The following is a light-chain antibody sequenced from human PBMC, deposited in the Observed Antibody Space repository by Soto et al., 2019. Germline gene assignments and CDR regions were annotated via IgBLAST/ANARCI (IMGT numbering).Light chain of an antibody. CDR2: EDS. CDR1: IGDVGGYNV. V-gene: IGLV2-23*01. CDR3: CSYAGSSTLWV. Sequence: QSALTQPPSASGSPGQSVTISCTGTIGDVGGYNVVSWYQQYPGKVPRLMLYEDSKRPSGVSNRFSGSKSGNTASLTISGLQAADEADYYCCSYAGSSTLWVFGGGTKLTVL. J-gene: IGLJ3*02.